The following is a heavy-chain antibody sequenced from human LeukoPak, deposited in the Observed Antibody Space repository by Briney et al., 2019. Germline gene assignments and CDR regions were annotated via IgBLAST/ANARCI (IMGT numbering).Heavy chain of an antibody. V-gene: IGHV3-33*01. CDR3: ARDRLVVTGGLVDY. Sequence: PPGGSLRLSCAASGFTFSSYGMHWVRQAPGKGLEWVAVIWYDGSNKYYADSVKGRFTISRDNAKNSLYLQMNSLRAEDTAVYYCARDRLVVTGGLVDYWGQGTLVTVSS. CDR2: IWYDGSNK. J-gene: IGHJ4*02. CDR1: GFTFSSYG. D-gene: IGHD4-23*01.